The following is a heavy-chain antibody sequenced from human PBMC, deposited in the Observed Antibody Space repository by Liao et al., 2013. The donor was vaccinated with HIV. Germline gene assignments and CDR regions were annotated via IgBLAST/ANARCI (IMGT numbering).Heavy chain of an antibody. V-gene: IGHV4-59*01. CDR1: GGSISTYY. J-gene: IGHJ5*02. CDR2: IYYTGST. Sequence: QVQLQESGPGLVKPSETLSLTCTVSGGSISTYYWSWIRQPPGKGLEWIGYIYYTGSTNYNPSLKSRVTISVDTSKNQFSLKLSSVTAADTAVYYCARDLRYCSGGSCYIWFDPWGQGTQVTVSS. CDR3: ARDLRYCSGGSCYIWFDP. D-gene: IGHD2-15*01.